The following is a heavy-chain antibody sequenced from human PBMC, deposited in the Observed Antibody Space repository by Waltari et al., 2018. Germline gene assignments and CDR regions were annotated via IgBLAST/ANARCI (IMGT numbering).Heavy chain of an antibody. CDR3: ARAGGHHLAVAGNSQEFDY. D-gene: IGHD6-19*01. J-gene: IGHJ4*02. CDR1: GGSFSGYY. V-gene: IGHV4-34*01. Sequence: QVQLQQWGAGLLKPSETLSLTCAVYGGSFSGYYWSWIRPPPGKGLEWIGEINHSGSTNYNPSLKSRVTISVDTSKNQFSLKLSSVTAADTAVYYCARAGGHHLAVAGNSQEFDYWGQGTLVTVSS. CDR2: INHSGST.